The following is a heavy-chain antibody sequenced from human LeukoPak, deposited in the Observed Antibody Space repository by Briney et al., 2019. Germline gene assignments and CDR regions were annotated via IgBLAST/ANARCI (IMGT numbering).Heavy chain of an antibody. CDR2: ISYDGRNK. CDR3: VKDPVKVDMVPVAGDY. V-gene: IGHV3-30*18. CDR1: GFTFSSYG. J-gene: IGHJ4*02. D-gene: IGHD2-15*01. Sequence: GGSLRLSCAASGFTFSSYGMHWVRQAPGKGLEWVAVISYDGRNKYYADSVKGRFTISRDNSKNTLYLQMNSLRAEDTAVYYCVKDPVKVDMVPVAGDYWGQGTLVTVSS.